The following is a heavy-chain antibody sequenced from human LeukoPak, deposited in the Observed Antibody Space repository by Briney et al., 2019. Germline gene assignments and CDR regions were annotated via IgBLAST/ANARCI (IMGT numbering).Heavy chain of an antibody. CDR3: ARDRDGESDY. Sequence: ASVTVSCTASGYTFTSYGISWVRQAPGQGLEWMGIINPSGGSTSYAQKFQGRVTMTRDTSTSTVYMELSSLRSEDTAVYYCARDRDGESDYWGQGTLVTVSS. V-gene: IGHV1-46*01. D-gene: IGHD5-24*01. CDR2: INPSGGST. CDR1: GYTFTSYG. J-gene: IGHJ4*02.